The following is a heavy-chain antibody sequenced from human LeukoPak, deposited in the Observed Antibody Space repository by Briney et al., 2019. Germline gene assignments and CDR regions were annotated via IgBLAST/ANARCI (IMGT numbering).Heavy chain of an antibody. CDR3: AGYNWNVNDAFDI. CDR2: IYYSGST. Sequence: SETLSLTCTVSGGSISSSSYYWGWIRQPPGKGLEWIGSIYYSGSTYYNLSLKSRVTISVDTSKNQFSLKLSSVTAADTAVYYCAGYNWNVNDAFDIWGQGTMVTVSS. V-gene: IGHV4-39*07. D-gene: IGHD1-20*01. CDR1: GGSISSSSYY. J-gene: IGHJ3*02.